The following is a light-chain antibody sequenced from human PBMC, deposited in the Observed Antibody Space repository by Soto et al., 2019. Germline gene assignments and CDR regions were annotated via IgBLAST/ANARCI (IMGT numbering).Light chain of an antibody. CDR2: SAS. Sequence: DIKMTQSPSSVSASVGDRVTITCRASQGISSWLAWYQQKPGKAPKLLIYSASSLHGGVATRFSGSGSGADFPLTISSLQHEDVANYYYQQNNCLPLTFGRGTKVEIK. CDR1: QGISSW. CDR3: QQNNCLPLT. J-gene: IGKJ4*01. V-gene: IGKV1-12*01.